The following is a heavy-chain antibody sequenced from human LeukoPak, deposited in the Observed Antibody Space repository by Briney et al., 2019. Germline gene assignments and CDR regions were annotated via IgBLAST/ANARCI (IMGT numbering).Heavy chain of an antibody. CDR3: AREDYRGSSGQNWFDP. CDR1: GGSFSGYY. D-gene: IGHD6-19*01. CDR2: ISHSGDI. J-gene: IGHJ5*02. V-gene: IGHV4-34*01. Sequence: SETLSLTCAVNGGSFSGYYWSWIRQPPGKGLEWIGEISHSGDINYNQVLQSSVTVTVDTSKNYFSLKLTSVTAADTAIYYCAREDYRGSSGQNWFDPWGQGTLVTVSS.